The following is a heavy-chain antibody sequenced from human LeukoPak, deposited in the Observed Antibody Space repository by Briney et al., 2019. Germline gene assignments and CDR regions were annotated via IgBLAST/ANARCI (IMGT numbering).Heavy chain of an antibody. D-gene: IGHD3-22*01. V-gene: IGHV3-7*03. CDR3: ARVGDTSGHYYPYYFDY. J-gene: IGHJ4*02. CDR1: GFTFSSYW. CDR2: IKQDGSEK. Sequence: GGSLRLSCAASGFTFSSYWMSWVRQAPGKGLEWVANIKQDGSEKYYVDSVKGRFTISRDNAKNSLYLQMNSLRAEDTAVYYCARVGDTSGHYYPYYFDYWGQGTLVTVSS.